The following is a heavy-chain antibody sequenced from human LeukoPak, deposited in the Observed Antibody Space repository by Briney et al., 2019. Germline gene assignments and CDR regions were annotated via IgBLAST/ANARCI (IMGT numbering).Heavy chain of an antibody. V-gene: IGHV1-69*01. CDR3: ASTPLENDSSGYRFDP. D-gene: IGHD3-22*01. CDR1: GGTFSSYA. Sequence: SVKVSCEASGGTFSSYAISWVRQAPGQGLEWMGGIIPIFGTANYAQKFQGRVTITADESTSTAYMELSSLRSEDTAVYYCASTPLENDSSGYRFDPWGQGTLVTVSS. CDR2: IIPIFGTA. J-gene: IGHJ5*02.